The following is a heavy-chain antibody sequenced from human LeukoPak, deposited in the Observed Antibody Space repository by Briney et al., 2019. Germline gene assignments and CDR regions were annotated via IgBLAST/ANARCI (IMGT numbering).Heavy chain of an antibody. V-gene: IGHV3-23*01. Sequence: AASLRLSCAASGFTFSSYAMSWVRQAPGKGLEWVSTISASGGSTYYADSVKGRFTISRDNSKNTLYLQMNSLRAEDTAVYYCAKGPYSAFDIWGQGTMVTVSS. CDR1: GFTFSSYA. CDR2: ISASGGST. D-gene: IGHD2-15*01. CDR3: AKGPYSAFDI. J-gene: IGHJ3*02.